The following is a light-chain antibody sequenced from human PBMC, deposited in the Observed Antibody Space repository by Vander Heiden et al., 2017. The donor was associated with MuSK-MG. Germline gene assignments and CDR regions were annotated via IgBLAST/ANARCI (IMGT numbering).Light chain of an antibody. V-gene: IGKV4-1*01. CDR2: WAS. CDR1: QSVLYSSNNKNY. Sequence: DIVMTQSPDSLAVSLGERATINCKSSQSVLYSSNNKNYLAWYQQKPGQPPKLLIYWASTRESGVPDRFSGSGSGTDFTLTISSLQAEDVAVYYCQQDSSTPRTFGPGTKVDIK. CDR3: QQDSSTPRT. J-gene: IGKJ3*01.